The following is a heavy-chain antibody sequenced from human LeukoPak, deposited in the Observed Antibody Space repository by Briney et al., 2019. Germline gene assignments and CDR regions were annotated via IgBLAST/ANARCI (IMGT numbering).Heavy chain of an antibody. V-gene: IGHV3-21*01. D-gene: IGHD1-26*01. CDR1: GFTFSSYS. CDR2: ISSSSSYI. J-gene: IGHJ4*02. Sequence: PGGSLRLSCAASGFTFSSYSMNWVRQAPGKGLEWVSSISSSSSYIYYADSVKGRFTISRDNAKNSLYLQMNSLRAEDTAVYYCARDGSGSSLGRGYYFDYWGQGTLVTVSS. CDR3: ARDGSGSSLGRGYYFDY.